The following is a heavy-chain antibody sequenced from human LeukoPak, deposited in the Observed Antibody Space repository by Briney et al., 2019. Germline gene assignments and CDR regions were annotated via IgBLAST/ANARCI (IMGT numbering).Heavy chain of an antibody. D-gene: IGHD4-11*01. V-gene: IGHV4-59*12. CDR3: ARARRYSPIDY. CDR1: GGSISSYY. Sequence: KASETLSLTCTVSGGSISSYYWSLIRQPPGKGLEWIGYIYYSGSTNYNPSLKSRVTISVDTSKNRFSLKLSSVTAADTAVYYCARARRYSPIDYWGQGTLVTVSS. CDR2: IYYSGST. J-gene: IGHJ4*02.